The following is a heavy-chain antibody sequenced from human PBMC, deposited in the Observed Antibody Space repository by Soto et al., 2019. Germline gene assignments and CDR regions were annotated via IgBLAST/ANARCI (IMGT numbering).Heavy chain of an antibody. V-gene: IGHV1-18*01. CDR2: ISCYNGKT. Sequence: QVQVVQSGDEVKETGASVRVSCKTSGYSFTAYGISWVRQAPGQGLEWMGWISCYNGKTKYAQKVQGRVTITTDTTTGRGYREVRRQKSADTEIYYCAKDAPPPKLRFWECNNYKYTGMNVWGKGTTATVSS. CDR1: GYSFTAYG. D-gene: IGHD3-3*01. J-gene: IGHJ6*04. CDR3: AKDAPPPKLRFWECNNYKYTGMNV.